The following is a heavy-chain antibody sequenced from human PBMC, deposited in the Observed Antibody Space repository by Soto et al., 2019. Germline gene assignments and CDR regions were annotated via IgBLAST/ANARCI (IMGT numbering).Heavy chain of an antibody. Sequence: PGESLKISCKGSGYSFTSYWIGWVRQMPGKGLEWMGIIYPGDSDTRYSPSFQGQVTISADKSISTAYLQWSSLKASDTVMYYCARHRPYYYDSSGPGVVDYWGQGTLVTVSS. J-gene: IGHJ4*02. CDR3: ARHRPYYYDSSGPGVVDY. D-gene: IGHD3-22*01. V-gene: IGHV5-51*01. CDR1: GYSFTSYW. CDR2: IYPGDSDT.